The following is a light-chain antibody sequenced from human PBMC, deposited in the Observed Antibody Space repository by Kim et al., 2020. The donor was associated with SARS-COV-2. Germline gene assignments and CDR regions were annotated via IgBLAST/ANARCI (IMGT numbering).Light chain of an antibody. Sequence: SYELTQPPSLSVAPGKTARITCVGNNIGSKSVHSYRQKTGQAPVVVMCFDSDRPSGIPERFSGSNSGNTATLTISGVEAGDEADYYCQVWDTSSDHHYVFGTGTKVTVL. J-gene: IGLJ1*01. V-gene: IGLV3-21*04. CDR1: NIGSKS. CDR3: QVWDTSSDHHYV. CDR2: FDS.